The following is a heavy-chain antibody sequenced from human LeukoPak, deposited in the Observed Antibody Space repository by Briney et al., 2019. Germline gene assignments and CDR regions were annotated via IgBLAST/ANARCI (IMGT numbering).Heavy chain of an antibody. CDR2: IYHSGST. CDR1: GDSISSSSCY. CDR3: ARDHDSSGYYYDY. J-gene: IGHJ4*02. V-gene: IGHV4-39*07. Sequence: PSETLSLTCTVSGDSISSSSCYWGWIRQPPGKGLEWIGSIYHSGSTYYNPSLKSRVTISVDTSKNQFSLKLSSVTAADTAVYYCARDHDSSGYYYDYWGQGTLVTVSS. D-gene: IGHD3-22*01.